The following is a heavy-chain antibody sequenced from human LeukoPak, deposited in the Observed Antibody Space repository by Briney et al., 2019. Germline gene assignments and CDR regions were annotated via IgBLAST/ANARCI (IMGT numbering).Heavy chain of an antibody. D-gene: IGHD3-9*01. Sequence: SGGSLRLSCAASGFTFSSYSMNWVRQAPGKGLEWVSSISSSSSYIYYADSVKGRFTISRDNAKNSLYLQMNSLRAEDTAVYYCARDEEDYDILTGPPPLFDYWGQGTLVTVSS. J-gene: IGHJ4*02. V-gene: IGHV3-21*01. CDR3: ARDEEDYDILTGPPPLFDY. CDR1: GFTFSSYS. CDR2: ISSSSSYI.